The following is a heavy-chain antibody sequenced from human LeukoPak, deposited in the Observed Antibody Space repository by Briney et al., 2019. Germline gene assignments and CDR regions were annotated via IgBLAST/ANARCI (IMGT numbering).Heavy chain of an antibody. CDR3: AKGISVTVADPFDY. Sequence: GGPLRLSCAASGFTFDDYAMHWVRQTPGKGLEWVSLISGDGGSTYYAESVKGRFTISRDNSKNSLYLQMNSLRSEDTALYYCAKGISVTVADPFDYWGQGTLVTVSS. J-gene: IGHJ4*02. D-gene: IGHD6-19*01. CDR1: GFTFDDYA. V-gene: IGHV3-43*02. CDR2: ISGDGGST.